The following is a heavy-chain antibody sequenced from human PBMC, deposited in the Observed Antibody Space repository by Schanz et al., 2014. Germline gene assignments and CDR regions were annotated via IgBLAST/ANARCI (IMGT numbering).Heavy chain of an antibody. CDR3: ARALGPFCSGDCYPYWFDS. CDR1: GASISSDSYS. D-gene: IGHD2-21*01. J-gene: IGHJ5*01. Sequence: QLHLQESGSGLVKPSETLSLTCDVSGASISSDSYSWGWVRQPPGKGLDWIGYIYHNGNTNYSPSLKSRVTISVDRSKNQFSLRLTSVTAADTAVYYCARALGPFCSGDCYPYWFDSWGQGILVTVSP. CDR2: IYHNGNT. V-gene: IGHV4-30-2*01.